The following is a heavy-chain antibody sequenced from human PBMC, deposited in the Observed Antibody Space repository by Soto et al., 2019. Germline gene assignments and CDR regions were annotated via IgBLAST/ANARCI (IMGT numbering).Heavy chain of an antibody. V-gene: IGHV3-9*01. CDR1: GLNFDDFA. CDR2: ITWNSRVL. J-gene: IGHJ4*02. CDR3: AKGRYDFWSPYYFDS. Sequence: EVQLVESGGRLVQPGRSLRLSCVGTGLNFDDFAMHWVRQAPGKGLEWVSGITWNSRVLAYADSVKCRFTISRDNARNSLYLQMDRLRDYDTALYYCAKGRYDFWSPYYFDSWGQGTLVTVSS. D-gene: IGHD3-3*01.